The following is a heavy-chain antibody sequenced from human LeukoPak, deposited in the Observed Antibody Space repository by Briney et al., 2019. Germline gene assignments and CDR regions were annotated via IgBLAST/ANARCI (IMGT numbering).Heavy chain of an antibody. V-gene: IGHV1-2*02. CDR3: ARQSGTTAKEVNWFDP. Sequence: GASVKVSCKASGYAFTVQYIHWVRQAPGQGLEWMGWINPSSGGTNIAQKFQGRLTMTRDTSISTAYMELSSLTSDDTAVYSCARQSGTTAKEVNWFDPWGQGTLVTVSS. CDR2: INPSSGGT. J-gene: IGHJ5*02. D-gene: IGHD1-26*01. CDR1: GYAFTVQY.